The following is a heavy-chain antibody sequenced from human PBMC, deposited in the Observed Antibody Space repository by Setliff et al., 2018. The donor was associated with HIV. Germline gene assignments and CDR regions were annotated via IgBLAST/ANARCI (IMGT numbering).Heavy chain of an antibody. Sequence: PSETLSLTCTVSGGSISNSDFYWGGIRQSPGKGLEWIGTIYYSGTTYYNPALKSRVTMSIYTSQKQFSLKLISVTATDTAVYYCARHRYSSSINWFDPWGQGTLVTVSS. V-gene: IGHV4-39*01. D-gene: IGHD6-13*01. J-gene: IGHJ5*02. CDR2: IYYSGTT. CDR3: ARHRYSSSINWFDP. CDR1: GGSISNSDFY.